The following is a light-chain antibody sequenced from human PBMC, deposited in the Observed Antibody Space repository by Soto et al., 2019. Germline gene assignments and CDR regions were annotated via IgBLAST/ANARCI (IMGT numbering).Light chain of an antibody. CDR1: QSVSSY. Sequence: ERLMTQSTATLSVSPGERDPLSCRASQSVSSYLAWYQQKPGQPPRLLIYGASTRATGIPARFSGSGSGTEFTLTISSLQSEDFAVYYCQQYNNWWTFGQGTKVDI. V-gene: IGKV3-15*01. CDR3: QQYNNWWT. CDR2: GAS. J-gene: IGKJ1*01.